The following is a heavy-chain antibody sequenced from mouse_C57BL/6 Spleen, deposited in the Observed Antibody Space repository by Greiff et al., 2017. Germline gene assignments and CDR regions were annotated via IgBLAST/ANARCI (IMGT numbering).Heavy chain of an antibody. J-gene: IGHJ4*01. D-gene: IGHD2-4*01. CDR3: ARRFDYDEGYYAMDY. Sequence: EVQGVESGGGLVQPGGSLKLSCAASGFTFSDYGMAWVRQAPRKGPEWVAFISNLAYSIYYADTVTGRFTISRENAKNTLYLEMSSLRSEDTAMYYCARRFDYDEGYYAMDYWGQGTSVTVSS. CDR2: ISNLAYSI. V-gene: IGHV5-15*04. CDR1: GFTFSDYG.